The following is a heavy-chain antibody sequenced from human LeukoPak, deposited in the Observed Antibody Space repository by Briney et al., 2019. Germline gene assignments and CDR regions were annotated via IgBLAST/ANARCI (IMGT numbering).Heavy chain of an antibody. CDR2: IYYSGST. D-gene: IGHD3-22*01. V-gene: IGHV4-39*01. J-gene: IGHJ5*02. CDR1: GGSISRSSYY. CDR3: ATLNDYYDSSGYPRFGP. Sequence: SETLSLTCTVSGGSISRSSYYWGWIRQPPGKGLEWIGSIYYSGSTYYNPSLKSRVTISVDTSKNQFSLKLSTVTAADTAVYYCATLNDYYDSSGYPRFGPWGQGTLVTVSS.